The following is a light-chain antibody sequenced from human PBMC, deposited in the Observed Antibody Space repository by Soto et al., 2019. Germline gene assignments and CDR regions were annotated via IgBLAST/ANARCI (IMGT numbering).Light chain of an antibody. V-gene: IGKV3-20*01. CDR2: ATS. CDR1: PRIIMRY. Sequence: EIVLTQSPGTLSLSPGERATISCRTSPRIIMRYLAWYQQKPGQAPGLLIYATSSRATGIPDRFSGSGSGTDFPLPISRLEPDEFAVYYCQYYGSLPRYTFGQGTKLEIK. CDR3: QYYGSLPRYT. J-gene: IGKJ2*01.